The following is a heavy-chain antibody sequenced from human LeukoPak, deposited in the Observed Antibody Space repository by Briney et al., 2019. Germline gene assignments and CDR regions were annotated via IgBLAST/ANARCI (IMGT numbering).Heavy chain of an antibody. CDR3: ARDRGHYYDSSGLRCAFDI. CDR1: GFTFSDYY. V-gene: IGHV3-11*04. D-gene: IGHD3-22*01. Sequence: PGGSLRLSCAASGFTFSDYYMSWIRQAPGKGLEWDSYISSSGSTIYYADSVKGRFTISRDNAKNSLYLQMNSLRAEDTAVYYCARDRGHYYDSSGLRCAFDIWGQGTMVTVSS. CDR2: ISSSGSTI. J-gene: IGHJ3*02.